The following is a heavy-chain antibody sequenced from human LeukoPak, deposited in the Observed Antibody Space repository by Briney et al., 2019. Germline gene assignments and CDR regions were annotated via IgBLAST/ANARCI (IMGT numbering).Heavy chain of an antibody. CDR1: GFTFSSYA. Sequence: GRSLRLSCAASGFTFSSYAMHWVRQAPGKGLEWVAVISYDGSNKYYADSVKGRFTISRDNSKNTLYLQMNSLRAEDTAVYYCARDHLRWELLDAFDIWGQGTMVTVSS. D-gene: IGHD1-26*01. J-gene: IGHJ3*02. CDR2: ISYDGSNK. CDR3: ARDHLRWELLDAFDI. V-gene: IGHV3-30-3*01.